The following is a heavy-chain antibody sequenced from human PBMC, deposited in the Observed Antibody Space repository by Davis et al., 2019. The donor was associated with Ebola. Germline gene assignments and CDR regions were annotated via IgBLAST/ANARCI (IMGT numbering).Heavy chain of an antibody. CDR3: ARVRWFRELLVGYYYYGMDV. Sequence: SVKVSCKASGYTFTSYGISWVRQAPGQGLEWMGGIIPIFGTANYAQKFQGRVTITADESTSTAYMELSSLRSEDTAVYYCARVRWFRELLVGYYYYGMDVWGQGTTVTVSS. CDR1: GYTFTSYG. J-gene: IGHJ6*02. CDR2: IIPIFGTA. D-gene: IGHD3-10*01. V-gene: IGHV1-69*13.